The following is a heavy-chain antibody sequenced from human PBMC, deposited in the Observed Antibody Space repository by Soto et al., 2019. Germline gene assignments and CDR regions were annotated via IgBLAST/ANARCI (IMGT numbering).Heavy chain of an antibody. J-gene: IGHJ4*02. CDR3: ARDRCSSTSCFFDY. CDR1: GFSFSSYW. V-gene: IGHV3-7*03. D-gene: IGHD2-2*01. CDR2: IKQDGSDK. Sequence: PGGSLRLSCAVSGFSFSSYWMGWVRQTPGKGLEWVANIKQDGSDKYYVDSVKGRFTITRDNTKNSLYLQMNSLRAEDTAVYYCARDRCSSTSCFFDYWGRGTLVTVSS.